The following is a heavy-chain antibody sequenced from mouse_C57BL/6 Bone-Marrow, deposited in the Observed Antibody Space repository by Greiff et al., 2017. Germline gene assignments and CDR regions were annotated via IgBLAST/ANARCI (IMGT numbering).Heavy chain of an antibody. CDR2: IDPSDSYT. J-gene: IGHJ3*01. Sequence: QVQLQQPGAELVKPGASVKLSCKASGYTFTSYWMQWVKQRPGQGLEWIGEIDPSDSYTNYNQKFKGKATLTVDTSSSTAYMQLSSLTSEDSAVYCGARGGNGYDGFAYWGQGTLVTVSA. D-gene: IGHD2-2*01. CDR3: ARGGNGYDGFAY. V-gene: IGHV1-50*01. CDR1: GYTFTSYW.